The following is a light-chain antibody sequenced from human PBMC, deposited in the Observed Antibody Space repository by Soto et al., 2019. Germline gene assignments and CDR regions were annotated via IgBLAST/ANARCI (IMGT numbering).Light chain of an antibody. CDR1: QSIGSY. CDR3: QQSYNVLSWT. J-gene: IGKJ1*01. V-gene: IGKV1-39*01. CDR2: AAS. Sequence: DIQMTQYTSSMSSSVGNRVTITCRTSQSIGSYLNWYRQKPGKAPELLIYAASHLRREVPSRFRASGSGADFTLTISSLQPEDFASYYCQQSYNVLSWTFGQGTMVDIK.